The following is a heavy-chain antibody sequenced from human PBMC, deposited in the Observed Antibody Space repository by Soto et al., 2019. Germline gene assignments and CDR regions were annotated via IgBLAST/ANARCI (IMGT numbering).Heavy chain of an antibody. V-gene: IGHV1-69*08. CDR2: IIPILGIA. D-gene: IGHD2-15*01. J-gene: IGHJ3*02. CDR3: ARDRSDIVVVVAATDAFDI. Sequence: QVQLVQSGAEVKKPGSSVKVSCKASGGTFSSYTISWVRQAPGQGLEWMGRIIPILGIANYAQKFQGRVTMTADKSTSTAYMELSSLRSEDTAVYYCARDRSDIVVVVAATDAFDIWGQGTMVTVSS. CDR1: GGTFSSYT.